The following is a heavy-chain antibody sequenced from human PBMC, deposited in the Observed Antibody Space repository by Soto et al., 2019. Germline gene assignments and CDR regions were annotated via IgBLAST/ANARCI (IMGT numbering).Heavy chain of an antibody. CDR2: TYYRSKWYS. V-gene: IGHV6-1*01. CDR1: GDSVSSNSVV. J-gene: IGHJ5*02. Sequence: SQTLSLTCAISGDSVSSNSVVWNWIRQSPSGGLEWLERTYYRSKWYSEYAISVQSRITVNADTSKNQVSLQLDSVTPDDTAVYYCARLIGNSWFDPWGQGTLVTVSS. CDR3: ARLIGNSWFDP. D-gene: IGHD2-8*01.